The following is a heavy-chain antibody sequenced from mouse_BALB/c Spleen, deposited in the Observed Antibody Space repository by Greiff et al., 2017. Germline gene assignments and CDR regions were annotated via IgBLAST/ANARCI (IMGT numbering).Heavy chain of an antibody. CDR3: AREGAYYRYDAPYYAMDY. J-gene: IGHJ4*01. D-gene: IGHD2-14*01. CDR1: GYTFTEYT. Sequence: VQLKQSGPELVKPGASVKISCKTSGYTFTEYTMHWVKQSHGKSLEWIGGINPNNGGTSYNQKFKGKATLTVDKSSSTAYMELRSLTSEDSAVYYCAREGAYYRYDAPYYAMDYWGQGTSVTVSS. CDR2: INPNNGGT. V-gene: IGHV1-18*01.